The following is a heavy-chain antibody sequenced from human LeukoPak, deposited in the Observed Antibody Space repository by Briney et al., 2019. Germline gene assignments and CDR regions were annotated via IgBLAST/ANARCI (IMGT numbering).Heavy chain of an antibody. CDR3: AKDSYGSGSSYYYYGMDV. J-gene: IGHJ6*02. V-gene: IGHV3-30*18. CDR1: GFTFSSYG. CDR2: ISYDGSNK. D-gene: IGHD3-10*01. Sequence: PGGSLRLSCAASGFTFSSYGMHWVRQAPGKGLEWVAVISYDGSNKYYADSVKGRFTISRDNSKNTLYLQMNSLRAEDTAVYYCAKDSYGSGSSYYYYGMDVWGQGTTVTVSS.